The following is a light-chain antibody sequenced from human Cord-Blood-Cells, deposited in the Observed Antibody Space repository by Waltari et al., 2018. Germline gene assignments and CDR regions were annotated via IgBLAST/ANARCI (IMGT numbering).Light chain of an antibody. J-gene: IGLJ3*02. Sequence: QSALTQPASVSRHPGQSFPISCTETRSDAGGYNHVPWYQQHPGKAPKLMIYDVSNRPSGVSNRFSGSKSGNTASLTISGLQAEDEADYYCSSYTSSSIWVFGGGTKLTVL. CDR1: RSDAGGYNH. CDR2: DVS. CDR3: SSYTSSSIWV. V-gene: IGLV2-14*01.